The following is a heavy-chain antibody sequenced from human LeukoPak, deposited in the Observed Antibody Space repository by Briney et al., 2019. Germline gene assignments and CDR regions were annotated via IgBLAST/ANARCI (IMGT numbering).Heavy chain of an antibody. J-gene: IGHJ4*02. CDR3: AKYISDSGAYYAFDY. CDR2: ITVSGTIT. CDR1: GFTFSKYA. Sequence: GGSLRLSCEASGFTFSKYAMTWVRQAPGKGLEWVSAITVSGTITYYADSVMGRFTISRDDSKNTLSLQMDSLSAEDTALYYCAKYISDSGAYYAFDYWGQGTLVTVSS. V-gene: IGHV3-23*01. D-gene: IGHD3-10*01.